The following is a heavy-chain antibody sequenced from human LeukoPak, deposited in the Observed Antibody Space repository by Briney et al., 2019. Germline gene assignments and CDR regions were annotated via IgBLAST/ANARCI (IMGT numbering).Heavy chain of an antibody. J-gene: IGHJ3*02. D-gene: IGHD3-10*01. Sequence: GESLKISCKGSGYTFTSYWIGWARQMPGKGLEWMGIIYPGDSDTRYSPSFQGQVTMSVDRSITPAYLQWSSLKASDTAIYYCARKTGGSGTYKGVFDIWGQGTMVTVSS. CDR2: IYPGDSDT. CDR1: GYTFTSYW. CDR3: ARKTGGSGTYKGVFDI. V-gene: IGHV5-51*01.